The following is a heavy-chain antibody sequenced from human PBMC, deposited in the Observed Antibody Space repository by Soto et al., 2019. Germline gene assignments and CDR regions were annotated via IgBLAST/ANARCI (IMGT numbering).Heavy chain of an antibody. CDR2: ISWNSGSI. V-gene: IGHV3-9*01. CDR3: ARGEYSSGWYLSAFDI. D-gene: IGHD6-19*01. Sequence: EVQLVESGGGLVQPGRSLRLSCAASGFTFDDYAMHWVRQAPGKGLEWVSGISWNSGSIGYADSVKGRFTISRDNAKNSLYLQMNSLRAEDTALYYCARGEYSSGWYLSAFDIWGQGTMVTVSS. CDR1: GFTFDDYA. J-gene: IGHJ3*02.